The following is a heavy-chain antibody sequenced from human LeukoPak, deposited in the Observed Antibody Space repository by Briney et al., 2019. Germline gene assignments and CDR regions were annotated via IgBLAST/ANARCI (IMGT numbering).Heavy chain of an antibody. D-gene: IGHD3-10*01. CDR1: GFTFSSYE. CDR3: ARDRGDWGFDF. CDR2: ISSSGGII. Sequence: PGGSLRLSCAASGFTFSSYEMNWVRQAPGKGLEWVAYISSSGGIIYYADSVKGRFTISRDNSQNTLYLQMNSLRAEDTAVYYCARDRGDWGFDFWGQGTLVTVSS. V-gene: IGHV3-48*03. J-gene: IGHJ4*02.